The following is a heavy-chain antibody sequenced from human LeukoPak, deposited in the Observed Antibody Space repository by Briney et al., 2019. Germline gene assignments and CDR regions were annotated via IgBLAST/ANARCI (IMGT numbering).Heavy chain of an antibody. CDR1: GFTFTTYA. J-gene: IGHJ4*02. CDR2: VSGSGSST. V-gene: IGHV3-23*01. Sequence: GGSLRLSCVASGFTFTTYAMSWVRQAPGKGLEWVSAVSGSGSSTYYADSVKGRFTISRDNSKNTLYLQVNSLRAEDTAVYYCAKDRARAYYYGSAFDYGGQGTLVTVSS. CDR3: AKDRARAYYYGSAFDY. D-gene: IGHD3-10*01.